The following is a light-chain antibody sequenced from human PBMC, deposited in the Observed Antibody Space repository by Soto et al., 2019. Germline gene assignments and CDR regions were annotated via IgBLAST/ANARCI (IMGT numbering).Light chain of an antibody. CDR2: GNT. CDR3: QSYDSSLINSV. J-gene: IGLJ3*02. CDR1: TSSIGAGYD. Sequence: QSVLTQPPSVSGAPGQRVTISCIGSTSSIGAGYDVHWYQQFPGTAPKLLIHGNTNRPSGVPDRFSGSKSGTSASLAITGLQAEDEADYYCQSYDSSLINSVFGGGTKLTVL. V-gene: IGLV1-40*01.